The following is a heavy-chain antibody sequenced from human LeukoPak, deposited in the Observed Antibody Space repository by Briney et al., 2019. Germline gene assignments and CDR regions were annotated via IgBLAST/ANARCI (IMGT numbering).Heavy chain of an antibody. CDR3: ASAGHSSGWAYYFDY. CDR2: IYYSGST. V-gene: IGHV4-61*05. Sequence: SETLSLTCTVSGGSISSSSYYWGWIRQPPGKGLEWIGYIYYSGSTNYNPSLKSRVTISVDTPKNQFSLKLSSVTAADTAVYYCASAGHSSGWAYYFDYWGQGTLVTVSS. D-gene: IGHD6-19*01. CDR1: GGSISSSSYY. J-gene: IGHJ4*02.